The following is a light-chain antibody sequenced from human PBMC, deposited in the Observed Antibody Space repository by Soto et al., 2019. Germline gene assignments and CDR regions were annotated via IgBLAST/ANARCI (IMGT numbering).Light chain of an antibody. J-gene: IGLJ3*02. CDR3: GTWDNSLSAGV. CDR1: SSNIANNY. Sequence: QSVLTQPRSVSGSPGQSVTISCSGSSSNIANNYVSWYQQLPGTAPKLLIYDNNKRPSGIPDRFSGSKSGTSATLGITGLQTGDEADYYCGTWDNSLSAGVFGGGTKLTVL. CDR2: DNN. V-gene: IGLV1-51*01.